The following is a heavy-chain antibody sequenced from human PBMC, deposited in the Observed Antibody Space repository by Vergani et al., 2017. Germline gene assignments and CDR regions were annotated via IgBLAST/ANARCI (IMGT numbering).Heavy chain of an antibody. J-gene: IGHJ3*02. Sequence: QVQLQESGPGLVKPSETLSLTCTVSGGSISSYYWSWIRQPPGKGLEWIGYIYYSGSTNYNPSLKSRVTISVDTSKNQFSLKLSSVTAADTAVYYCARNPYCGGDCYSDAFAIWGQGTMVTVYS. D-gene: IGHD2-21*02. CDR1: GGSISSYY. CDR3: ARNPYCGGDCYSDAFAI. V-gene: IGHV4-59*01. CDR2: IYYSGST.